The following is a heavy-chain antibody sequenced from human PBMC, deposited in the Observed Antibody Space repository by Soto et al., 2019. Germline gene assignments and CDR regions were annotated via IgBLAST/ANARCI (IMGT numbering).Heavy chain of an antibody. CDR1: GFTFSSYS. D-gene: IGHD3-3*01. J-gene: IGHJ2*01. CDR2: ISSSSSTI. V-gene: IGHV3-48*02. CDR3: ARDRLTYYDFWSGYYTHWYFDL. Sequence: GGSLRLSCAASGFTFSSYSMNWVRQAPGKGLEWVSYISSSSSTIYYADSVKGRFTISRDNAKNSLYLQMNSLRDEDTAVYYCARDRLTYYDFWSGYYTHWYFDLWGRGTLVTVSS.